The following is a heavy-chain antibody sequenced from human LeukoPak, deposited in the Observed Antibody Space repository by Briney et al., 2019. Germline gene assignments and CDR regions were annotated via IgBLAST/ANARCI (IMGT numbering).Heavy chain of an antibody. CDR2: IWHDGSNK. CDR1: GFNFSSSG. V-gene: IGHV3-33*01. Sequence: GGSLRLSCAASGFNFSSSGMHWVRQAPGKGLEWVAVIWHDGSNKNYADSVKGRFTISRDNSKNMLYLQMNILRAEDTAVYYCARGAGRCFDYWGQGTLATVSS. D-gene: IGHD1-26*01. CDR3: ARGAGRCFDY. J-gene: IGHJ4*02.